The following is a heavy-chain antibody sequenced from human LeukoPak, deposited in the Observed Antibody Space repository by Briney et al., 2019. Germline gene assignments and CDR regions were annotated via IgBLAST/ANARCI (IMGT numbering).Heavy chain of an antibody. Sequence: SETLSLTCTVSGGSISSYYWSWIRQPPGKGLEWIGYIYYSGSTYYNPSLKSRVTISVDTSKNQFSLKLSSVTAADTAVYYCAREGQQLVLDYWGQGTLVTVSS. CDR3: AREGQQLVLDY. D-gene: IGHD6-13*01. CDR1: GGSISSYY. V-gene: IGHV4-59*12. J-gene: IGHJ4*02. CDR2: IYYSGST.